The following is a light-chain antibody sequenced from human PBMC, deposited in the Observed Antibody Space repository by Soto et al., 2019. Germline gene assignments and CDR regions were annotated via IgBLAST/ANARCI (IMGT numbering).Light chain of an antibody. Sequence: EIVLTQSPGTLSLSPGERATLSCMASQSVKYYLAWYQQKPGQPPRLLMIDASSRATGIPDRFSGSGSRTDFTLTVSRLEPEDFAVYYCQQYDSLPRTFGQGTKVEIK. CDR1: QSVKYY. V-gene: IGKV3-20*01. J-gene: IGKJ1*01. CDR3: QQYDSLPRT. CDR2: DAS.